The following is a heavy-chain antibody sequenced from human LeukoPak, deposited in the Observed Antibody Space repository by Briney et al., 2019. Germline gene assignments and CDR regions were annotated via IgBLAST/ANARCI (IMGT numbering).Heavy chain of an antibody. CDR1: GGTFSSYA. J-gene: IGHJ6*03. V-gene: IGHV1-69*13. D-gene: IGHD2-2*02. CDR2: IIPIFGTA. CDR3: AREEDRYCSSTSCYTPLASYNMDV. Sequence: ASVKVSCKASGGTFSSYAISWVRQAPGQGLEWMGGIIPIFGTANYAQKFQGRVTITADESTSTAYMELSSLRSEDTAVYYCAREEDRYCSSTSCYTPLASYNMDVWGKGTTVTVSS.